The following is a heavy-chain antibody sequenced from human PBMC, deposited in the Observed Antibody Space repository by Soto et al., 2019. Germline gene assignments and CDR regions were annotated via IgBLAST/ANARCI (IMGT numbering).Heavy chain of an antibody. Sequence: QVQLHQWGAGLLKPSETLSLTCTVYGGSFTTYYWSWIRQSPGKGLDWMGEINHSGFTNYNPSLEIRVITSVDTSKHQFSRKLRSLTSSETAIYSCEKRYCSDSHCNYFDYWGRGTLGSVSS. CDR3: EKRYCSDSHCNYFDY. CDR2: INHSGFT. CDR1: GGSFTTYY. D-gene: IGHD2-15*01. J-gene: IGHJ4*02. V-gene: IGHV4-34*01.